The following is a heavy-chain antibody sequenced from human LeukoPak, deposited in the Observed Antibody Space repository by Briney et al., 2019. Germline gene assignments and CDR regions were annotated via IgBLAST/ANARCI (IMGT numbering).Heavy chain of an antibody. CDR3: ARGGSWFGEFRWWYMDV. J-gene: IGHJ6*03. D-gene: IGHD3-10*01. Sequence: GGTLRLSCAASGFTFSNYGMSWVRQAPGKGLEWVSVIYSGGSTYYVDSVEGRFIISRDNSKNTVYLQMNRLRAEDTAVYYCARGGSWFGEFRWWYMDVWGKGTTVTISS. CDR1: GFTFSNYG. V-gene: IGHV3-53*01. CDR2: IYSGGST.